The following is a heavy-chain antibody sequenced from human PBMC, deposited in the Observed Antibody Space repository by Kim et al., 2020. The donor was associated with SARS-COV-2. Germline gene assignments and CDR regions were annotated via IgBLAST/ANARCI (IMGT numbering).Heavy chain of an antibody. V-gene: IGHV3-9*01. CDR2: SI. D-gene: IGHD6-6*01. CDR3: KRALVPGGADY. J-gene: IGHJ4*02. Sequence: SISYADSVKGRFTVSRDKATDTLYLQMDSLRIEDTAFYYCKRALVPGGADYWGQGTLVTVSS.